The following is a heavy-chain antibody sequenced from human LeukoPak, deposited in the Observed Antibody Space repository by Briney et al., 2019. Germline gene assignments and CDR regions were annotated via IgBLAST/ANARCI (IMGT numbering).Heavy chain of an antibody. CDR1: GGSFSGYY. CDR3: ARGYCSGGSCYSYYYYNYMDV. D-gene: IGHD2-15*01. V-gene: IGHV4-34*01. J-gene: IGHJ6*03. CDR2: INHSGST. Sequence: SETLSLTCAVYGGSFSGYYWSWIRQPPGKGLEWIGEINHSGSTNYNPSLKSRVTISIDTSKNQFSLKLSSVTAADTAVYYCARGYCSGGSCYSYYYYNYMDVWGKGTTVTVSS.